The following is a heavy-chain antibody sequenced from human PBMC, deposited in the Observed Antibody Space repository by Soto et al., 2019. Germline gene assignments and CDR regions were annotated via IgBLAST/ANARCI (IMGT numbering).Heavy chain of an antibody. CDR2: ISGSGGSP. V-gene: IGHV3-23*01. CDR1: GLIFSNYA. D-gene: IGHD6-13*01. J-gene: IGHJ4*02. Sequence: GGSLRLSCVAPGLIFSNYAMSWVRQAPGKGLEWVSGISGSGGSPHYADSAKGRFTISRDNSKNTLFLQMNTLRAEDTAVYYCARGGDITAAFDYWGQGTLVTVSS. CDR3: ARGGDITAAFDY.